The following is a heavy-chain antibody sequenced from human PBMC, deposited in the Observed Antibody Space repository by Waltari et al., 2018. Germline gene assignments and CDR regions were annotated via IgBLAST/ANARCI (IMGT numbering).Heavy chain of an antibody. CDR2: MNPNSGNT. CDR1: GYTFTSYD. D-gene: IGHD1-26*01. J-gene: IGHJ3*02. V-gene: IGHV1-8*03. Sequence: QVQLVQSGAEVKKPGASVKVSYKASGYTFTSYDINWVRQATGQGLEWMGWMNPNSGNTGYAQKFQGRVTITRNTAISTAYMELSSLRSEDTAVYYCARGQWELLGGAFDIWGQGTMVTVSS. CDR3: ARGQWELLGGAFDI.